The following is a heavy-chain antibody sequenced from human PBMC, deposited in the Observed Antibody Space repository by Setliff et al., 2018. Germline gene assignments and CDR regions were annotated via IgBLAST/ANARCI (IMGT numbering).Heavy chain of an antibody. J-gene: IGHJ4*02. CDR1: GGSISTYY. CDR2: VYYSGTT. V-gene: IGHV4-59*01. CDR3: ARTRYGLGGRPY. Sequence: SETLSLTCTVSGGSISTYYWSWIRQTPVKGLEWIGYVYYSGTTNYNPLFKSRVTISVDRPKNQFSLRLSSVTAADTAVYYCARTRYGLGGRPYWGQGTLVTVS. D-gene: IGHD2-15*01.